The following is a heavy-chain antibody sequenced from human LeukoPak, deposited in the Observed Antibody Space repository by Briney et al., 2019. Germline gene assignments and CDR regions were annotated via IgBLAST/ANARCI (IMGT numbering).Heavy chain of an antibody. Sequence: GGSLRLSCAASGFTFSSYWMSWVRQAPGKGLEWVANIKQDGSEKYYVDSVKGRFTISRDNAKNSLYLQMNSLRAEDTAVYYCARELLSYHYGSGGHDYWGQGTLVTVSS. CDR2: IKQDGSEK. J-gene: IGHJ4*02. D-gene: IGHD3-10*01. CDR3: ARELLSYHYGSGGHDY. CDR1: GFTFSSYW. V-gene: IGHV3-7*01.